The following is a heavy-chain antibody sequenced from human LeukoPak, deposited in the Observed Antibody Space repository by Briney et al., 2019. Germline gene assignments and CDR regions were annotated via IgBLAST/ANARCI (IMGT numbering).Heavy chain of an antibody. Sequence: SETLSLTCTVSGYSISSGYYWGWIRQPPGKGLEWIGSIYHSGSTYYNPSLKSRVTISVDTSKNQFSLKLSSVTAADTAVYYCARSSGWYDPFDYWGQGTLVTVSS. CDR3: ARSSGWYDPFDY. J-gene: IGHJ4*02. V-gene: IGHV4-38-2*02. D-gene: IGHD6-19*01. CDR2: IYHSGST. CDR1: GYSISSGYY.